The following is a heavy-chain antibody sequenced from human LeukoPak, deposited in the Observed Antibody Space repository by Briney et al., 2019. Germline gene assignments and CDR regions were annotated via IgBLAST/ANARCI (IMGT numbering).Heavy chain of an antibody. CDR3: AKEDTAMKTLDY. CDR1: GFTFDNYG. D-gene: IGHD5-18*01. Sequence: GGSLRLSCAASGFTFDNYGMHWVRQAPGKGLEWVAIISYDGSDKYYADSVKGRFTISRDNSKNTLYLQMNSLRAEDTAVYYCAKEDTAMKTLDYWGQGTLVTVSS. J-gene: IGHJ4*02. V-gene: IGHV3-30*18. CDR2: ISYDGSDK.